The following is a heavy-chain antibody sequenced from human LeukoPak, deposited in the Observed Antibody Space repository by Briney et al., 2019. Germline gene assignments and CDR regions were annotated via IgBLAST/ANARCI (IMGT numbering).Heavy chain of an antibody. J-gene: IGHJ5*02. Sequence: PSETLSLTCAVSGGSFSAYYWSWIRQPPGKGLEWIGEINYSGSTNYNPSLKSRVTISVDTSKNQFSLKVSSVTAADTAVYYCARGRKRGSSSNFDPWGQGTLVTVSS. CDR3: ARGRKRGSSSNFDP. CDR1: GGSFSAYY. V-gene: IGHV4-34*01. D-gene: IGHD6-6*01. CDR2: INYSGST.